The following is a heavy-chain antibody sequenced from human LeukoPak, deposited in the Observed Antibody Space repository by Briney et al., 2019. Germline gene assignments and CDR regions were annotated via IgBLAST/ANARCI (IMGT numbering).Heavy chain of an antibody. CDR2: VSGSGSST. J-gene: IGHJ4*02. V-gene: IGHV3-23*01. CDR1: GFTFSNAW. Sequence: GGSLRLSCAASGFTFSNAWMSWVRQAPGKGLEWVSAVSGSGSSTYYTDSVRGRFTISRDNSKNTLYLQMNSLRADDTAVYYCAKRNGGNSGDFDYWGQGTLVTVSS. CDR3: AKRNGGNSGDFDY. D-gene: IGHD2-21*02.